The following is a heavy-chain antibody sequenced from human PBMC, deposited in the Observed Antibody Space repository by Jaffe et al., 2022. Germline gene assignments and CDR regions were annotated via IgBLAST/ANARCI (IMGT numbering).Heavy chain of an antibody. CDR2: INPNSGGT. V-gene: IGHV1-2*06. CDR3: ARDGDYDFWSGMGYYYYYMDV. J-gene: IGHJ6*03. CDR1: GYTFTGYY. Sequence: QVQLVQSGAEVKKPGASVKVSCKASGYTFTGYYMHWVRQAPGQGLEWMGRINPNSGGTNYAQKFQGRVTMTRDTSISTAYMELSRLRSDDTAVYYCARDGDYDFWSGMGYYYYYMDVWGKGTTVTVSS. D-gene: IGHD3-3*01.